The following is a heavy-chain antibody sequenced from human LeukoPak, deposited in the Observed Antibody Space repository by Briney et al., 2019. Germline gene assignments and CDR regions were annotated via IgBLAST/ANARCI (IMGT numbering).Heavy chain of an antibody. CDR3: ARRGYSGYEHFDY. J-gene: IGHJ4*02. V-gene: IGHV5-51*01. Sequence: GESLKISCKGSGYRFTSYWIAWVRQMPGKGLEWMGIIYPADSDTRYSPSFQGQVTISADKSIDTAYLQWSSLKASDTAMYYCARRGYSGYEHFDYWGQGTLVTVSS. CDR2: IYPADSDT. D-gene: IGHD5-12*01. CDR1: GYRFTSYW.